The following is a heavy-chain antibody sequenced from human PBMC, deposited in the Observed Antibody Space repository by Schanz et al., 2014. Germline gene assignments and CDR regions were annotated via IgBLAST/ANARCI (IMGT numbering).Heavy chain of an antibody. CDR1: GYTFIGHH. CDR3: ARDGHSSIWDSYYFYGLDV. D-gene: IGHD6-13*01. CDR2: MDPKSGAT. Sequence: QVQLVQSGAEVKMPGASVKVSCKASGYTFIGHHIHWVRQAPGQGLEWMGWMDPKSGATNYAENFQGRVTMTRDTSTSTVYMELSRLTSDDTALYYCARDGHSSIWDSYYFYGLDVWGQGTTVTVSS. V-gene: IGHV1-2*02. J-gene: IGHJ6*02.